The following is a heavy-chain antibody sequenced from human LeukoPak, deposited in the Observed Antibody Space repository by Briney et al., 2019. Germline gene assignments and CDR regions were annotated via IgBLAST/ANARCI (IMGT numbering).Heavy chain of an antibody. V-gene: IGHV4-31*03. J-gene: IGHJ6*03. D-gene: IGHD5-18*01. CDR2: IDYSGGT. Sequence: SETLSLTCTVSGLSISSGGSYWSWIRQHPGKGLEWIGFIDYSGGTYHNSSLQSRVTISLDTSKNQFSLKLRSMTAADTAVYYCVRVASSAMATVYQYYMDVWGKGTTVTVSS. CDR1: GLSISSGGSY. CDR3: VRVASSAMATVYQYYMDV.